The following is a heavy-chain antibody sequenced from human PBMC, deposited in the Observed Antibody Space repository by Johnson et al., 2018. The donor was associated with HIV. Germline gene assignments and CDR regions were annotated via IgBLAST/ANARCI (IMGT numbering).Heavy chain of an antibody. V-gene: IGHV3-66*03. CDR2: INSDGSST. Sequence: VQLVESGGGLIQPGGSLRLSCAASGFTVSSNYMSWVRQAPGKGLEWVSGINSDGSSTSYADSVKGRFTISSDNSKNTLYLQMNSLRAEDTAVYYCARAGYYYDSSGIFIPQDAFDIWGQGTMVTVSS. CDR3: ARAGYYYDSSGIFIPQDAFDI. D-gene: IGHD3-22*01. CDR1: GFTVSSNY. J-gene: IGHJ3*02.